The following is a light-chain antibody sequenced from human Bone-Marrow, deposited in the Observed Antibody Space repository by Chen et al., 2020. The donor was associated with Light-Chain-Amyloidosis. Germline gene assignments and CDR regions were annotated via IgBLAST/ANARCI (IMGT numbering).Light chain of an antibody. CDR2: DDS. V-gene: IGLV3-21*02. CDR1: NIGSTS. Sequence: SYVLTQPSSVSVAPGQTATIACGGNNIGSTSVHWYQQTPGQAPLLVVYDDSDRPSGVPERLSGANSGNTATLSIRRGEAGDEADSYCQVWESSSDRPVFGGGTMLTVL. J-gene: IGLJ3*02. CDR3: QVWESSSDRPV.